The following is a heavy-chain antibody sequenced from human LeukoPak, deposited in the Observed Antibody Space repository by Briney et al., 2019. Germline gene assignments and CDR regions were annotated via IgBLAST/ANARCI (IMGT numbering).Heavy chain of an antibody. CDR1: GFTFSSYA. J-gene: IGHJ4*02. Sequence: GGSLRLSCAASGFTFSSYAMSWVRQAPGKGLEWVSYISSSSSTIYYADSVKGRFTISRDNAKNSLYLQMNSLRAEDTAVYYCARNYKWRVYGGKGGYYFDYWGQGTLVTVSS. CDR2: ISSSSSTI. V-gene: IGHV3-48*01. D-gene: IGHD4-23*01. CDR3: ARNYKWRVYGGKGGYYFDY.